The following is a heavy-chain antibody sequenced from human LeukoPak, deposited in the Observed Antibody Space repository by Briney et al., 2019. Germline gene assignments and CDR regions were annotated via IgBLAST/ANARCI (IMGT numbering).Heavy chain of an antibody. J-gene: IGHJ6*03. CDR1: GYSISSGYY. CDR3: ARGISGRTMVRGVIHYYYMDV. V-gene: IGHV4-38-2*01. Sequence: SETPSLTCAVSGYSISSGYYWGWIRQPPGKGLEWIGSIYHSGSTYYNPSLKSRVTISVDTSKNQFSLKLSSVTAADTAVYYCARGISGRTMVRGVIHYYYMDVWGKGTTVTVSS. D-gene: IGHD3-10*01. CDR2: IYHSGST.